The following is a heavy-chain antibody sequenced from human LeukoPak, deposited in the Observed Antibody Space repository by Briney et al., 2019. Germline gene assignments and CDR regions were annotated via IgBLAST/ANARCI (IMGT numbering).Heavy chain of an antibody. CDR1: GFTFSRFT. Sequence: GGSLRLSCAASGFTFSRFTMNWVRQAPGKGLEWVSSITSSSSYIYYADSVKGRFSISRDNAKNSLYLQMNSLRAEDTAVYYCARDLEDYYDSSGYYGLDYWGQGTLVTVSS. V-gene: IGHV3-21*01. CDR3: ARDLEDYYDSSGYYGLDY. J-gene: IGHJ4*02. D-gene: IGHD3-22*01. CDR2: ITSSSSYI.